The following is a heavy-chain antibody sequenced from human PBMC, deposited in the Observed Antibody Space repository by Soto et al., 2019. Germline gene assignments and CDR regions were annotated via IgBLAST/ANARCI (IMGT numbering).Heavy chain of an antibody. J-gene: IGHJ4*02. CDR3: ARDDDTSGHHSKFQD. V-gene: IGHV3-33*01. Sequence: GGSLRLSCAASGFTFTSYGMHWVRQAPGQGLEWVAVIWYHGRNEYYADSVKGRYTISRDNSKNTVYLQMNSLRAEDTAVYYCARDDDTSGHHSKFQDRGQGTQVTGSS. CDR2: IWYHGRNE. D-gene: IGHD3-22*01. CDR1: GFTFTSYG.